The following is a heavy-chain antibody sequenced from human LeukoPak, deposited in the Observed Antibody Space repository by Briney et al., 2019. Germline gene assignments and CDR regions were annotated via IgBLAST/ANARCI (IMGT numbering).Heavy chain of an antibody. CDR2: IYYSGST. Sequence: SETLSLTCTVSGGSISSYYWSWIRQPPGKGLEWIGYIYYSGSTNYNPSLKSRVTISVDTSKNQFSLKLSSVTAADTAVYYCARVAEPLTFGWLGYNWFDPWGQGTLVTVSS. D-gene: IGHD6-19*01. J-gene: IGHJ5*02. CDR1: GGSISSYY. V-gene: IGHV4-59*01. CDR3: ARVAEPLTFGWLGYNWFDP.